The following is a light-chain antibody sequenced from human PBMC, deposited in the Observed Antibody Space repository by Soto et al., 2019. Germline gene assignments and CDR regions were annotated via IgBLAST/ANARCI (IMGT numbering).Light chain of an antibody. CDR1: SSNIGAGYD. Sequence: QSVLTQPPSVSGAPGQRVTISCTGSSSNIGAGYDVHWYRQLPGTAPKLLIYGNTNRPSGVPDRFSGSKSGTSASLAITGLQAEDEADYYCQSYDSSLSGYVFGTGTKVT. CDR3: QSYDSSLSGYV. CDR2: GNT. V-gene: IGLV1-40*01. J-gene: IGLJ1*01.